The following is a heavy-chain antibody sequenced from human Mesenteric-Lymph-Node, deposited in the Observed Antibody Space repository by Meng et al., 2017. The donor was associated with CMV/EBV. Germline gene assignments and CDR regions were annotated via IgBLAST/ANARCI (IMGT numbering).Heavy chain of an antibody. V-gene: IGHV3-66*02. CDR2: TFRAGNT. J-gene: IGHJ4*02. CDR3: ARMRLGAVVSYYFDY. CDR1: GFSVTRND. Sequence: GGSLRLSCAVSGFSVTRNDINWVRQAPGKGLEWVSITFRAGNTYYADSVKGRFTVSRDNSRNTLYLQMDSLRVEDTAVYYCARMRLGAVVSYYFDYWGQGTLVTVSS. D-gene: IGHD6-13*01.